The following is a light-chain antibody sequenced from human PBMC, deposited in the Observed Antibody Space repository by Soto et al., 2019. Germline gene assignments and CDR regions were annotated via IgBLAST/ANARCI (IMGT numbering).Light chain of an antibody. J-gene: IGLJ2*01. V-gene: IGLV4-69*01. Sequence: QSVLTQSPSASASLGDSVKLTCTLSSGHSSYAIAWPQQQPEMGPRFLMNLNSDGSHSRGAVLPDRFSCSSSGAERYLSISRLQSEDEADYYCQTWGTGFVVFGGGTKLTVL. CDR2: LNSDGSH. CDR3: QTWGTGFVV. CDR1: SGHSSYA.